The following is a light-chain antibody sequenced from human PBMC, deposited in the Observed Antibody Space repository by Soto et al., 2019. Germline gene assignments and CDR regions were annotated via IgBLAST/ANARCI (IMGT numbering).Light chain of an antibody. Sequence: DIQMTQSPSSLSASVGDRVTITCQATQDISNYLNWYQQKPGKAPKLLIYDASNLQTGVPSRFSAYRSETDFTFTNSSLQPEDIATYYCQQYDDLPLTFGGGTKVDIK. CDR2: DAS. J-gene: IGKJ4*01. V-gene: IGKV1-33*01. CDR3: QQYDDLPLT. CDR1: QDISNY.